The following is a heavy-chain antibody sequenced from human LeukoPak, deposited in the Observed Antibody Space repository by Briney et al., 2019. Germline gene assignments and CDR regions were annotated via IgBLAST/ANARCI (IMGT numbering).Heavy chain of an antibody. CDR1: GYSFSYFG. CDR2: INCYNGNT. V-gene: IGHV1-18*01. J-gene: IGHJ4*02. CDR3: ARGLDAAAGLANFDY. Sequence: ASVKVSCKASGYSFSYFGINWVRQAPGQGLEWMGWINCYNGNTNYAQKSEGRLTLTTDTAASSVYMELRNLRSDDTAVYYCARGLDAAAGLANFDYWGQGTLVTVSS. D-gene: IGHD6-25*01.